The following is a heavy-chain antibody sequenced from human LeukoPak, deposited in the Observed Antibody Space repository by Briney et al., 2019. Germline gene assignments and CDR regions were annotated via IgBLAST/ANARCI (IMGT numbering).Heavy chain of an antibody. Sequence: AGGSLRLSCAASGFTFISYWMSWVRQAPGKGLEWVANIKQDGSEKYYVDSVKGRFTISRDNAKNSLYLQMNSLRAEDTAVYYCARDCGWYTPLRKYYYYGMDVWGQGTTVTVSS. J-gene: IGHJ6*02. CDR2: IKQDGSEK. CDR3: ARDCGWYTPLRKYYYYGMDV. V-gene: IGHV3-7*01. CDR1: GFTFISYW. D-gene: IGHD6-19*01.